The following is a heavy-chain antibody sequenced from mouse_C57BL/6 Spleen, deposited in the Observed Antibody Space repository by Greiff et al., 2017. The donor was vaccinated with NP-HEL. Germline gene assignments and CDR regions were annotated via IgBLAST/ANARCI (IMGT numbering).Heavy chain of an antibody. D-gene: IGHD2-4*01. J-gene: IGHJ4*01. V-gene: IGHV5-17*01. CDR1: GFTFSDYG. CDR2: ISSGSSTI. Sequence: EVQLVESGGGLVKPGGSLKLSCAASGFTFSDYGMHWVRQAPEKGLEWVAYISSGSSTIYYADTVKGRFTISRDNAKNTLFLQMTSLRSEDTAMYYCAIYDYGLYAMDYWGQGTSVTVSS. CDR3: AIYDYGLYAMDY.